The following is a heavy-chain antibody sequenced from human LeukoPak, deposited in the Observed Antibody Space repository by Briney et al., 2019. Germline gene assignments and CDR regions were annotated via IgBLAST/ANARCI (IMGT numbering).Heavy chain of an antibody. J-gene: IGHJ4*02. CDR1: GFTFSSYW. CDR2: IKQDGSEK. Sequence: GGSLRLSCAASGFTFSSYWMSWVRQAPGKGLEWVANIKQDGSEKYYVDSAKGRFTISRDNAKNSLYLQMNSLRAEDTAVYYCARVGQLRHYYFDYWGQGTLVTVSS. V-gene: IGHV3-7*03. CDR3: ARVGQLRHYYFDY. D-gene: IGHD2-2*01.